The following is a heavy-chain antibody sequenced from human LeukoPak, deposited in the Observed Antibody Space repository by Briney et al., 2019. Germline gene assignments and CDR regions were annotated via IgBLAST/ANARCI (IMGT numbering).Heavy chain of an antibody. V-gene: IGHV4-39*01. CDR3: ARHEVVGASDAFDI. CDR2: IYYSGST. J-gene: IGHJ3*02. D-gene: IGHD1-26*01. CDR1: GDSISSSSYY. Sequence: PSETLSLTCTVSGDSISSSSYYWGWIRPPPGKGLEWIGSIYYSGSTVYNPSLKSRVTISVDTSKNQFSLQLSSVTAADTAVYYCARHEVVGASDAFDIWGQGTMVTVSS.